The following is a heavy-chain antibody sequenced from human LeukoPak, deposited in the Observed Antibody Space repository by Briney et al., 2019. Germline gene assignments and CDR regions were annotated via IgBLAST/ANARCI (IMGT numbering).Heavy chain of an antibody. J-gene: IGHJ5*02. Sequence: SETLSLTCTVSGGSISSYYWSWIRQPPGKGLEWIGYIYYSGSTNYNPSLKSRVTISVDTSKNQFSLKLSSVTAADTAVYYCARAGGFTLVRGAVNNWFDPWGQGTLVTVSS. CDR3: ARAGGFTLVRGAVNNWFDP. CDR1: GGSISSYY. D-gene: IGHD3-10*01. CDR2: IYYSGST. V-gene: IGHV4-59*12.